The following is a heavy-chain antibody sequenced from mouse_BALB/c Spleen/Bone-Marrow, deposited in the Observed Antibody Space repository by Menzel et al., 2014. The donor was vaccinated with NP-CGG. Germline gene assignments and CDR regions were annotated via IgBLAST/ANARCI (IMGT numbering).Heavy chain of an antibody. CDR1: GYTFTDNW. CDR3: ARGGHDVSFDY. CDR2: IDTSDSYT. D-gene: IGHD2-3*01. Sequence: VQLQQSGAELGMPGASVKMSCKASGYTFTDNWMYWVKQRPGQGLEWIGAIDTSDSYTNFNQKFMGKASLTVDASSSTAYMQVSSLTSDDSAVYYCARGGHDVSFDYWGQGTTVTVSA. J-gene: IGHJ4*01. V-gene: IGHV1-69*01.